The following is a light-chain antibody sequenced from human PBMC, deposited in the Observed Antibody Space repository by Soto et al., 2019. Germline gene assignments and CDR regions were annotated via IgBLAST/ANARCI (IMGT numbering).Light chain of an antibody. J-gene: IGLJ3*02. V-gene: IGLV1-44*01. CDR2: SND. CDR3: CSYAGSYGVL. CDR1: GSNIGSNA. Sequence: QSVLTQPPSASETPGQRVTISCSGGGSNIGSNAVNWFQQLPGTAPKLLMYSNDQRPSGVPVRFSGSKSGTSASLAISELQSEDEADYYCCSYAGSYGVLFGGGTKLTVL.